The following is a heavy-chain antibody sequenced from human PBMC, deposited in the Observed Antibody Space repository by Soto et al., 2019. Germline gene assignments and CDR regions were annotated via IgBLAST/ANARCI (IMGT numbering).Heavy chain of an antibody. D-gene: IGHD3-22*01. J-gene: IGHJ3*01. CDR3: AKDRLMLTMVVVGAFDF. Sequence: EVQLLESGGGLVQPGGSLRLSCAASGFSFNNHAMTWVRQAPGKGLEWVSGISGSGSTTHYADSVKGRFTISRDNSKDTLYLQMNSLRAEDTAVYYCAKDRLMLTMVVVGAFDFWGLGTMVTVSS. CDR2: ISGSGSTT. CDR1: GFSFNNHA. V-gene: IGHV3-23*01.